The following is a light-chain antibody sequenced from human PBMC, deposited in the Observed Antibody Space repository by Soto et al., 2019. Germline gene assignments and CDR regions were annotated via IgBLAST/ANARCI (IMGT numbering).Light chain of an antibody. CDR2: EGS. CDR1: SHDIKNYNL. Sequence: QSVLTQPASVSGSPGQSITISCTGTSHDIKNYNLVSWYQQHPGKAPKLMIYEGSKRPSGVSNRFSGSKSGTTASLTISGLQAEDEADYYCCSYATYSTFVVFGGGTKLTVL. V-gene: IGLV2-23*03. J-gene: IGLJ2*01. CDR3: CSYATYSTFVV.